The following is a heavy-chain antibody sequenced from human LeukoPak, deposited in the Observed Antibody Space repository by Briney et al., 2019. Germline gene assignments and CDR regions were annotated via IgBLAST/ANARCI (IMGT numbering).Heavy chain of an antibody. CDR3: ARDVPPYYYDSSGYPNDAFDI. D-gene: IGHD3-22*01. J-gene: IGHJ3*02. CDR2: INHSGST. Sequence: SETLYLTCAVYGGSFSGYYWSWIRQPPGKGLEWIGEINHSGSTNYNPSLKSRVTISVDTSKNQFSLKLSSVTAADTAVYYCARDVPPYYYDSSGYPNDAFDIWGQGTMVTVSS. CDR1: GGSFSGYY. V-gene: IGHV4-34*01.